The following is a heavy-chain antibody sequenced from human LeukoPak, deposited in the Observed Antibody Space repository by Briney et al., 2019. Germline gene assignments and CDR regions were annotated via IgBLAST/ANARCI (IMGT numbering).Heavy chain of an antibody. J-gene: IGHJ3*02. D-gene: IGHD1-26*01. CDR3: ARDRYSGSYVPGHPPTAGHFDI. V-gene: IGHV4-30-2*01. CDR1: GGFISSGGYY. Sequence: KSSETLSLTCTVSGGFISSGGYYWSWIRQPPGKGLEWIGHIHNSGNTYYKSSLKSRVTISVDTSKNQFSLRLSSVTAADTAVYHCARDRYSGSYVPGHPPTAGHFDIWGQGTMVTVSS. CDR2: IHNSGNT.